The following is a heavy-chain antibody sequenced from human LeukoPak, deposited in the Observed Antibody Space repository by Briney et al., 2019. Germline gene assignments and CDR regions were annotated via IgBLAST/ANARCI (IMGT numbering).Heavy chain of an antibody. Sequence: PGGSLRLSCAASGFIVSSSYMSWVRQAPGKGLEWVAVISYDGSNEYYADSVKGRFTISRDNSKNTLYLQMNSLRAEDTAVYYCAKDQYSGSTAWFDPWGLGTLVTVSS. J-gene: IGHJ5*02. D-gene: IGHD1-26*01. CDR2: ISYDGSNE. V-gene: IGHV3-30*18. CDR3: AKDQYSGSTAWFDP. CDR1: GFIVSSSY.